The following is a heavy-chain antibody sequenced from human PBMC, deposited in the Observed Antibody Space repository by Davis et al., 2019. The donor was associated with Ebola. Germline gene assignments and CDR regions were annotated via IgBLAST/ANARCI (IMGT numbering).Heavy chain of an antibody. CDR3: ARDRYSDGSGYFFEQSH. V-gene: IGHV1-69*13. CDR1: EGTFSNHA. J-gene: IGHJ4*02. Sequence: SVKVSCKASEGTFSNHAITWVRQAPGQGLDWMGGIIPVFGIPKYAQKFQGRVTITADESTSTAYMELSGLRSEDTAVYYCARDRYSDGSGYFFEQSHWGQGTLVTVSS. D-gene: IGHD3-22*01. CDR2: IIPVFGIP.